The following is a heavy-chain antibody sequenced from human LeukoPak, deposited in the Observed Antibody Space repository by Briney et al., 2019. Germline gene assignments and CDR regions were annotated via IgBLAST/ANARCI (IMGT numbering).Heavy chain of an antibody. V-gene: IGHV3-48*02. Sequence: GGSLRLSCAASGFTFSSYSMNWARQAPGKGLEWVSYISSSSSTIYYADSVKGRFTISRDNAKNSLYLQMNSLRDEDTAVYYCARDPLYCGGDCYFDYWGQGTLVTVSS. CDR1: GFTFSSYS. D-gene: IGHD2-21*02. CDR3: ARDPLYCGGDCYFDY. J-gene: IGHJ4*02. CDR2: ISSSSSTI.